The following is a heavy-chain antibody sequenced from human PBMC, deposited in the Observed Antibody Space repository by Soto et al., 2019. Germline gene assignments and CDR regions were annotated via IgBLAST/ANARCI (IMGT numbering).Heavy chain of an antibody. CDR3: AGHSNYDEYYFDY. CDR1: GGTFSSYA. J-gene: IGHJ4*02. V-gene: IGHV1-69*13. Sequence: SVKVSCKASGGTFSSYAISWVRQAPGQGLEWMGGIIPIFGTANYAQKFQGRVTITADESTSTAYMELSSLRSEDTAVYYCAGHSNYDEYYFDYWGQGTLVTVSS. D-gene: IGHD4-4*01. CDR2: IIPIFGTA.